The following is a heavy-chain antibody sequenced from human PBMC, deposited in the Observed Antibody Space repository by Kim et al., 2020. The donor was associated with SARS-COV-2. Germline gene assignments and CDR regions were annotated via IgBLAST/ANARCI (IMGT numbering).Heavy chain of an antibody. Sequence: GGSLRLSCAASGFTFSSYAIHWVRQAPGKGLEWVAVISYDGSNKYYADSVKGRFTISRDNSKNTLYLQMNSLRAEDTAVYYCARDFGSSDYYYYGMDVWGQGTTVTVSS. CDR1: GFTFSSYA. J-gene: IGHJ6*02. CDR3: ARDFGSSDYYYYGMDV. D-gene: IGHD1-26*01. CDR2: ISYDGSNK. V-gene: IGHV3-30*04.